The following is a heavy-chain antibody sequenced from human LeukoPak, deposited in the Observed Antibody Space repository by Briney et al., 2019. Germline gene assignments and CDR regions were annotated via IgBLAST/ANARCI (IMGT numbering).Heavy chain of an antibody. Sequence: SETLSHTCAVYGGSFSGHYWNWIRQPPGKGLQWIGEINHRGVANYNPSLKSRVSISEDTSKNQFSLTVNSVTAADTALYFCARGAVSGRFGDYFYYMDVRVKGTTVTVSS. D-gene: IGHD3-3*01. CDR2: INHRGVA. CDR1: GGSFSGHY. V-gene: IGHV4-34*01. CDR3: ARGAVSGRFGDYFYYMDV. J-gene: IGHJ6*03.